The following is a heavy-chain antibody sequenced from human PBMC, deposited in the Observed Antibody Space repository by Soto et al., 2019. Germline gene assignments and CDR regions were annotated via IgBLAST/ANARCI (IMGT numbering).Heavy chain of an antibody. D-gene: IGHD6-19*01. CDR3: AQAVAGEQVYYYYYGMDV. CDR1: GGTFSSYA. Sequence: QVQLVQSGAEVKKPGSSVKVSCKASGGTFSSYAISWVRQAPGQGLEWMGGIIPIFGTANYAQKFQGRVTITADESTSTAYMELSSLRSEDTAVYYCAQAVAGEQVYYYYYGMDVWGQGTTVTVSS. V-gene: IGHV1-69*12. J-gene: IGHJ6*02. CDR2: IIPIFGTA.